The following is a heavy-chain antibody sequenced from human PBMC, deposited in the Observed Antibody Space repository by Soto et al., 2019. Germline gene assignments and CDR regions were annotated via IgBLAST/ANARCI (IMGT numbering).Heavy chain of an antibody. CDR1: CGSISGSY. J-gene: IGHJ4*02. D-gene: IGHD6-19*01. CDR3: ARSVAVPGAHIDY. CDR2: VYYTGST. Sequence: SAPLSLTCSVSCGSISGSYWSWIRQSPGKGLEWLGYVYYTGSTNYSPSLRSRVSISVDTSKNEFSLRLSSVTAADTAVYFCARSVAVPGAHIDYWGQGTQVTVSS. V-gene: IGHV4-59*01.